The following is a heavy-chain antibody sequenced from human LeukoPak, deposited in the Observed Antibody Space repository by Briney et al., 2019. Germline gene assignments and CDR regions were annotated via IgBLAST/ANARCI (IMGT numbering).Heavy chain of an antibody. CDR1: GGSFSGYY. D-gene: IGHD3-10*01. CDR2: INHSGST. J-gene: IGHJ4*02. CDR3: ARSPEGSGTDY. Sequence: SETLSLTCAVYGGSFSGYYWSWIRQPPGKGLEWIGEINHSGSTNYNPSLKSRVTISVDTSKNQFSLKLSSVTAADRAVYYCARSPEGSGTDYWGQGTLVTVSS. V-gene: IGHV4-34*01.